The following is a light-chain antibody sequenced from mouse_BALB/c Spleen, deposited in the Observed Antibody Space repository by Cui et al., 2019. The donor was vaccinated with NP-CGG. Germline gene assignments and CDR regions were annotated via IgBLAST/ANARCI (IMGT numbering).Light chain of an antibody. J-gene: IGLJ1*01. CDR1: TGAVTTSNY. CDR2: GTN. Sequence: QAVVTQESALTTSSGETVTLTCRSSTGAVTTSNYANWVQEKPDHLFTGLIGGTNNRAPGVPARFSGSLIGDKAALTITGAQTEDEAIYFCALWYSNHWVFGGGTKTDCP. V-gene: IGLV1*01. CDR3: ALWYSNHWV.